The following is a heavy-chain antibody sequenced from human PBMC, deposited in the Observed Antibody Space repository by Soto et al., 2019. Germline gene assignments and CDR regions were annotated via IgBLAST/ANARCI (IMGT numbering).Heavy chain of an antibody. CDR3: ARDWTGDTCPCLDV. Sequence: EVQLLESGGGLVQPGGSLRLSCAAAGFTFSNYALTWVRQSPGKGLEWVSTFSGSGGSTYYADSVRGRFTISRDNSKNPLFLQMNSLRVEDTAIYYCARDWTGDTCPCLDVWGQGTTVSVPS. D-gene: IGHD3-3*01. V-gene: IGHV3-23*01. J-gene: IGHJ6*02. CDR2: FSGSGGST. CDR1: GFTFSNYA.